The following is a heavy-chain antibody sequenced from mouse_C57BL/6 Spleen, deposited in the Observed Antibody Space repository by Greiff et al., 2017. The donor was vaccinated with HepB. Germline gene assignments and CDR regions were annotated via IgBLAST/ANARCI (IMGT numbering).Heavy chain of an antibody. V-gene: IGHV1-55*01. CDR3: ARTLYYGSSSYAMDY. CDR1: GYTFTSYW. CDR2: IYPGSGST. J-gene: IGHJ4*01. D-gene: IGHD1-1*01. Sequence: QVQLQQPGAELVKPGASVKMSCKASGYTFTSYWITWVKQRPGQGLEWIGDIYPGSGSTNYNEKFKSKATLTVDTSSSTAYMQLSSLTSEDSAVYYCARTLYYGSSSYAMDYWGQGTSVTVSS.